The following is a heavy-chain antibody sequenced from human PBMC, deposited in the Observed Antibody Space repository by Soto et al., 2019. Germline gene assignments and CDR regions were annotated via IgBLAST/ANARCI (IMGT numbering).Heavy chain of an antibody. Sequence: QVQLVQSGAELKKPGSSVNVSCAASGGTFKTYTINWVRQAPGQGLEWIGQIIPKYDSANYAQRFQGRGTISADKSTKIAYMELSGLRSEDTALYYCATWRTYSGSYCFDYWGQGTLVSVSS. CDR3: ATWRTYSGSYCFDY. CDR1: GGTFKTYT. CDR2: IIPKYDSA. J-gene: IGHJ4*02. D-gene: IGHD1-26*01. V-gene: IGHV1-69*06.